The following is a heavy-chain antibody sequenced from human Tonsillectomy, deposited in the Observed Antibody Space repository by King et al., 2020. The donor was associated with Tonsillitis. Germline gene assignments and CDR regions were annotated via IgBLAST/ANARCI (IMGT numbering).Heavy chain of an antibody. CDR3: AKDLDSGSYHEYFQH. CDR2: ISGSGDNT. D-gene: IGHD1-26*01. Sequence: VQLVESGGGLVQPGGSLRLSCAASGFTFSNYVMSWVRQAPGKGLQWVSAISGSGDNTFYADSVKGRFTISRDNSKNSLYLQMDSLRADDTALYYCAKDLDSGSYHEYFQHWGQGILVTVSS. V-gene: IGHV3-23*04. CDR1: GFTFSNYV. J-gene: IGHJ1*01.